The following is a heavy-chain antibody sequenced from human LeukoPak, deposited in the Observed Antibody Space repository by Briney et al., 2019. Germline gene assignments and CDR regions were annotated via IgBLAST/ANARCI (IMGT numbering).Heavy chain of an antibody. Sequence: GGSLRLSCAASGFTFSSYEMNWVRQAPGKGLEWVSYISNSGSTIYYADSVKGRFTISRDNAKNSLYLQMNSLRAEDTAVYYCAELDITMIGGVWGKGTTVTISS. J-gene: IGHJ6*04. CDR2: ISNSGSTI. CDR3: AELDITMIGGV. V-gene: IGHV3-48*03. D-gene: IGHD3-10*02. CDR1: GFTFSSYE.